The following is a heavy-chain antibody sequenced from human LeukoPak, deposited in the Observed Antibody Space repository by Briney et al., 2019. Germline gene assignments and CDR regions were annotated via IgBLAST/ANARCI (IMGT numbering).Heavy chain of an antibody. CDR2: INHSGST. CDR1: GGSFSGYY. D-gene: IGHD3-22*01. J-gene: IGHJ4*02. V-gene: IGHV4-34*01. Sequence: SETLSLTCAVYGGSFSGYYWSWIRQPPGKGLEWIGEINHSGSTNYNPSLKSRVTISVDTSKNQFSLKLSSVTAADTAVYYCARGHGDYYDSSGPYDRYFDYWGQGTLVTVSS. CDR3: ARGHGDYYDSSGPYDRYFDY.